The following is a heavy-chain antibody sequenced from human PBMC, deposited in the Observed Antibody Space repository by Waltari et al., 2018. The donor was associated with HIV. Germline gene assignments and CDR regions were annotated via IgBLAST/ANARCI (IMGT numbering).Heavy chain of an antibody. CDR2: ISYDGSNK. Sequence: QVQLVESGGGVVQPGRSLRLSCAASGFTFSSYGMHWVRQAAGKGLEWVAVISYDGSNKYYADSVKGRFTFSRDNSKNTLHLQMNSLRAEDTAVYYCAKDRSGYRYGGFDYWGQGTLVTVSS. CDR3: AKDRSGYRYGGFDY. CDR1: GFTFSSYG. J-gene: IGHJ4*02. V-gene: IGHV3-30*18. D-gene: IGHD5-18*01.